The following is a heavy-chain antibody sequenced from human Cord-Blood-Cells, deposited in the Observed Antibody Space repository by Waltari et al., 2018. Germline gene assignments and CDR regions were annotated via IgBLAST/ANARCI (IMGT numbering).Heavy chain of an antibody. CDR3: ATPYSGSYYYYYGMDV. J-gene: IGHJ6*02. V-gene: IGHV1-24*01. Sequence: QVQLVQSGAEVKKPGASVKVSCTVSGYTLTELSMHWVRQAPGKGLEWMGGFEPEDGETIDAQKFQGRVTMTEDTSTDTAYMELSSLRSEDTAVYYCATPYSGSYYYYYGMDVWGQGTTVTVSS. CDR1: GYTLTELS. D-gene: IGHD1-26*01. CDR2: FEPEDGET.